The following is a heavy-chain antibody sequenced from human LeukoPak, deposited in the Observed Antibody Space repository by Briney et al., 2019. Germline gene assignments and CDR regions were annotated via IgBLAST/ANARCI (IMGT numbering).Heavy chain of an antibody. V-gene: IGHV1-18*01. CDR1: GYTFTKYG. Sequence: GASVKVSCKASGYTFTKYGITWVRQAPGQGLEWMGWISTYNGNTNYAQKLQGRVTMTTDTSTSTAYMELRSLISDDAAVYYCARGDDHGDYWGLYWGQGTLVTVSS. CDR3: ARGDDHGDYWGLY. CDR2: ISTYNGNT. D-gene: IGHD4-17*01. J-gene: IGHJ4*02.